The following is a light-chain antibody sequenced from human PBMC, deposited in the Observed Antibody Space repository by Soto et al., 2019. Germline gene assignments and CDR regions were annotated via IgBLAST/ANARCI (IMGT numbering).Light chain of an antibody. Sequence: EILLTQSRSTLSLSAVEIATLSCQASQTVLNNYLTWYQQKPGQAPSRLIFGASISATGIPDRFSGSGSGTDFTLTISRLEPEDFAVYYCQQYGSSPTTFGQGTKVDIK. J-gene: IGKJ1*01. CDR1: QTVLNNY. V-gene: IGKV3-20*01. CDR3: QQYGSSPTT. CDR2: GAS.